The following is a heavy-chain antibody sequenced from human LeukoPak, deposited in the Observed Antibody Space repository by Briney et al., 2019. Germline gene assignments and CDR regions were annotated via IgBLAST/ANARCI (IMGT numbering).Heavy chain of an antibody. J-gene: IGHJ4*02. CDR3: RSDVEEDILTGQNLYDY. CDR2: IKSKTDGGTT. Sequence: PGGSLRLSCAASGFTFSNYAMSWVRQAPGKGLEWVGRIKSKTDGGTTDYAAPVKGRFTISRDDSKNTLYLQMNSLKTEDTAVYYCRSDVEEDILTGQNLYDYWGQGTLVSVSS. CDR1: GFTFSNYA. D-gene: IGHD3-9*01. V-gene: IGHV3-15*01.